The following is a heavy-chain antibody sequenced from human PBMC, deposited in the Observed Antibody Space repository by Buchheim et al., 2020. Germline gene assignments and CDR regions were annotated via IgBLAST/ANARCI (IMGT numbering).Heavy chain of an antibody. J-gene: IGHJ4*02. V-gene: IGHV3-15*07. D-gene: IGHD3-3*01. CDR3: TCTIFGVVDIDGEYY. Sequence: SVSNAWMNWVRQAPGKGLEWVGRIKSKTDGGTTDYAAPVKGRFTISRDDSKNTLYLQMNSLKTEDTAVYYCTCTIFGVVDIDGEYYWGQGTL. CDR2: IKSKTDGGTT. CDR1: SVSNAW.